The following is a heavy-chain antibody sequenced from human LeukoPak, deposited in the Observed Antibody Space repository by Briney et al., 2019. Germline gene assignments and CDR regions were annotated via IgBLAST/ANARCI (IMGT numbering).Heavy chain of an antibody. D-gene: IGHD1-26*01. V-gene: IGHV3-66*01. CDR2: IYSGGST. J-gene: IGHJ3*02. CDR1: GFTVSSNY. CDR3: AHSRELLLDAFDI. Sequence: PGGSLRLSCAASGFTVSSNYMSWVRQAPEKGLEWVSVIYSGGSTYYADSVKGRFTISRDNSKNTLYLQMNSLRAEDTAVYYCAHSRELLLDAFDIWGRGTMVTVSS.